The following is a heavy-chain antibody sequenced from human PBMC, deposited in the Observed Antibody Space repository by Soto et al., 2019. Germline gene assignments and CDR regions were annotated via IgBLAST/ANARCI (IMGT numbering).Heavy chain of an antibody. Sequence: EVQLVESGGGLVQPGGSLRLSCAASGLTVSSNYMSWVRQAPGKGLAWIAAIYSGGSTYYADSEKGRFTLSRHNYKNTLYLQMNSLRAEDTAVYYCARGGVSYCSSNSCYMASSYWFQGALVTVSS. V-gene: IGHV3-53*04. CDR2: IYSGGST. D-gene: IGHD2-2*02. J-gene: IGHJ4*02. CDR3: ARGGVSYCSSNSCYMASSY. CDR1: GLTVSSNY.